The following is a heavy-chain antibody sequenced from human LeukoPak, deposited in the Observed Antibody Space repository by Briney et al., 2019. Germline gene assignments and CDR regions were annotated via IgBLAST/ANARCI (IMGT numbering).Heavy chain of an antibody. CDR1: GYTFTGYY. CDR2: ISAYNGNT. Sequence: GASVKVSCKASGYTFTGYYMHWVRQAPGQGLEWMGWISAYNGNTNYAQKLQGRVTMTTDTSTSTAYMELRSLRSDDTAVYYCARDHVGAFDYWGQGTLVTVSS. J-gene: IGHJ4*02. CDR3: ARDHVGAFDY. D-gene: IGHD1-26*01. V-gene: IGHV1-18*04.